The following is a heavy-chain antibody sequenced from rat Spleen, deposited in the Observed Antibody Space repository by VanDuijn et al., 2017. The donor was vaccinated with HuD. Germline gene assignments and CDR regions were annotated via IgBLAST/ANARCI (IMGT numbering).Heavy chain of an antibody. CDR2: INYDDSTT. Sequence: EVQLVESGGDLVQPGRSLKLSCAASGFTFNNYDMAWVRQAPTKGLEWVATINYDDSTTYYRDSVKGRFTISRDNAKSTLYLQMDSLRSEDTATYYCAGGYYYSSPGVMDAWGQGVMVTVSS. J-gene: IGHJ2*01. D-gene: IGHD1-2*01. V-gene: IGHV5-29*01. CDR1: GFTFNNYD. CDR3: AGGYYYSSPGVMDA.